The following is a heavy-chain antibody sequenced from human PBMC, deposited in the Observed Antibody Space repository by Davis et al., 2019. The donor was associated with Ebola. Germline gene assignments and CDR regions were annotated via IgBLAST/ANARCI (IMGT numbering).Heavy chain of an antibody. J-gene: IGHJ3*02. V-gene: IGHV1-3*01. Sequence: KFQGRVTITRDTSASTAYMELNSLRSEDTAVYYCARPEQGSIQGRGDDAFDIWGQGTMVTVSS. CDR3: ARPEQGSIQGRGDDAFDI. D-gene: IGHD5-18*01.